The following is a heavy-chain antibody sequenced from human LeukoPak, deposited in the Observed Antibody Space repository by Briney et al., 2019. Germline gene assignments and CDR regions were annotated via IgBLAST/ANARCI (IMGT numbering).Heavy chain of an antibody. D-gene: IGHD1-26*01. J-gene: IGHJ4*02. V-gene: IGHV3-74*01. CDR3: AKDRVDTGGYSGSYNY. CDR1: GFPLSSYA. Sequence: GGSLRLSCAASGFPLSSYAVSWVRQVPGKGLVWVSRINSDGSSTSYADSVKGRFTISRDNAKNTLYLQMNSLRAEDTAVYYCAKDRVDTGGYSGSYNYWGQGTLVTVSS. CDR2: INSDGSST.